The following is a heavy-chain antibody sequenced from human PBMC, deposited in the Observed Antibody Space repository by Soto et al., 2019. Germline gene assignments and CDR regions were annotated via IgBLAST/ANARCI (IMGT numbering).Heavy chain of an antibody. CDR1: GDSFSSHA. CDR2: IIPVFGTP. D-gene: IGHD2-2*01. CDR3: ARGGALSTSWYWGDGLDS. V-gene: IGHV1-69*06. Sequence: QVQLEQSGSEVKKSGSSVKVSCKASGDSFSSHAITWVRQAPGHGLEWMGGIIPVFGTPSYAQRFQGRLTITADKSTNTSYMELRSQRSEDTAVYFCARGGALSTSWYWGDGLDSWGQGTQVTVSS. J-gene: IGHJ4*02.